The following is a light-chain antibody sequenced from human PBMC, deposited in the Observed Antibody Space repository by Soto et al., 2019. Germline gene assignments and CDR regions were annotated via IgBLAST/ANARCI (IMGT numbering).Light chain of an antibody. Sequence: QSALTQPPSASGSPGQSVTISCTGTTNDVGGYNYVSWYQQHPGKAPKLLIFEVTSRPSGVSHRFSGSKSGNTASLTISALQAEDEADYFCNSYTSSTSLPDVFGTGTKVTVL. CDR3: NSYTSSTSLPDV. CDR1: TNDVGGYNY. CDR2: EVT. V-gene: IGLV2-14*01. J-gene: IGLJ1*01.